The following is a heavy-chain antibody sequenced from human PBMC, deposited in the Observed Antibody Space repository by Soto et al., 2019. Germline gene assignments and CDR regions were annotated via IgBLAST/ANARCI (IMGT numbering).Heavy chain of an antibody. CDR2: IYFSGIT. Sequence: SETLSLTCSVSNGSVSSPLSYWGWIRQPPGKRPQWIGVIYFSGITSYNPSLKSRVTISVDTSNNQFSLELSSVTATERAVYYCVRQPYGAYRYVFDNWGQGT. J-gene: IGHJ4*02. D-gene: IGHD5-18*01. CDR1: NGSVSSPLSY. CDR3: VRQPYGAYRYVFDN. V-gene: IGHV4-39*01.